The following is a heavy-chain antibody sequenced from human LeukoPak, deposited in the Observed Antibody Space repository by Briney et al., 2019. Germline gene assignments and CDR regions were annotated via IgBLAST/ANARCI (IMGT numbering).Heavy chain of an antibody. J-gene: IGHJ5*02. CDR2: IYYSGST. V-gene: IGHV4-30-4*01. CDR3: ARVRGSTSLKWFDP. D-gene: IGHD2-2*01. CDR1: GGSISSGDYS. Sequence: SETLSLTCTVSGGSISSGDYSWSWIRQPPGKGLEWIGYIYYSGSTYYNPSLKSRVTISVDTSKNQFSLKLSSVTAADTAVYYCARVRGSTSLKWFDPWGQGTLVTVSS.